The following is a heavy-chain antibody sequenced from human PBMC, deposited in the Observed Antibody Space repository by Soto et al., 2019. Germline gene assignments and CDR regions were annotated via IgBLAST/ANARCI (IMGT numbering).Heavy chain of an antibody. CDR3: ARRGPGTYFDY. CDR2: ISGSGDST. Sequence: EVPLLDSGGGLVQPGGSLRLSCAASGFTFSSYAMNWVRQAPGKGLKWVSVISGSGDSTYYADSVKGRFTISRDNSKNTLYLQMNSLRTEDTAVYYCARRGPGTYFDYWGQGTLVTVSS. V-gene: IGHV3-23*01. CDR1: GFTFSSYA. D-gene: IGHD6-13*01. J-gene: IGHJ4*02.